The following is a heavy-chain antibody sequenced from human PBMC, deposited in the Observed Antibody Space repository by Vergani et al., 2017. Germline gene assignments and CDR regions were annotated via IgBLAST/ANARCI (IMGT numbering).Heavy chain of an antibody. CDR1: GFTFDDYA. D-gene: IGHD2-15*01. V-gene: IGHV3-9*01. CDR3: AKVPLYCSGGSCYSI. CDR2: ISWNSGSI. J-gene: IGHJ4*02. Sequence: EVQLVESGGGLVQPGRSLRLSCAASGFTFDDYAMHWVRQAPGKGLEWVSGISWNSGSIGYAVSVKGRFTISRDNAKNSLYLQMNSLRAEDTALYYCAKVPLYCSGGSCYSIWGQGTLVTVSS.